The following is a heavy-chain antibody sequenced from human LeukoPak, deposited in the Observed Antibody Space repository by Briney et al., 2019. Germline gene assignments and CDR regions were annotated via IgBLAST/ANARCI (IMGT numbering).Heavy chain of an antibody. CDR2: ISYDGSNK. J-gene: IGHJ4*02. D-gene: IGHD5-18*01. Sequence: GGSLRLSCAASGFTFSSYAMHWVRQAPGKGLEWVAVISYDGSNKYYADSVKGRFTISRDNSKNTLYLQMNSLRAEDTAVYYCARALFPGMDTAKVSLDYSGQGTLVTVSP. CDR3: ARALFPGMDTAKVSLDY. V-gene: IGHV3-30*04. CDR1: GFTFSSYA.